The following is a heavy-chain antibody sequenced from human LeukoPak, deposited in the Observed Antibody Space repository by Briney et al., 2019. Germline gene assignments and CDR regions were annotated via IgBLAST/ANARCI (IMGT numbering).Heavy chain of an antibody. Sequence: PGRSLRLSCAASGFTFDDYAMHWVRQAPGKGLEWVSGISWNSGSIAYADSVKGRLTISRDNAKNSLYLQMNSLRAEDTALYYCAKGYYYGSGSYYNTFFDYWGQGTLVTVSS. D-gene: IGHD3-10*01. J-gene: IGHJ4*02. CDR3: AKGYYYGSGSYYNTFFDY. CDR2: ISWNSGSI. CDR1: GFTFDDYA. V-gene: IGHV3-9*01.